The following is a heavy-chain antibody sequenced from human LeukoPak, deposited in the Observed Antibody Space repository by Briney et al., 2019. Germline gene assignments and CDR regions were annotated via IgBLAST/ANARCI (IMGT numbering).Heavy chain of an antibody. V-gene: IGHV1-2*02. D-gene: IGHD3-22*01. J-gene: IGHJ6*03. CDR2: INTNRGGT. Sequence: ASVKVSCKASRYTFTGYYMHWVRQAPGQGLEWMGWINTNRGGTNYAQKFQDRVTMTRDTSISTAYMELIRLRSDDTAVYYCARAYNYHDSSGYFFDYYYYMDVWGKGTTVTVSS. CDR3: ARAYNYHDSSGYFFDYYYYMDV. CDR1: RYTFTGYY.